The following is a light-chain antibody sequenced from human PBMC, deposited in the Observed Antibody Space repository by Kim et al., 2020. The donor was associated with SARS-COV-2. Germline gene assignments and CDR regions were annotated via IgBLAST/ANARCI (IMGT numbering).Light chain of an antibody. Sequence: ALGQTVRITCQGDSLRDYYASWYRQKPGQAPVLVVYGKNSRPAGIPNRFAGSSSGDTASLTITGAQAEDEADYYCNSRASSGDRYVFGTGTKVTVL. CDR1: SLRDYY. CDR2: GKN. J-gene: IGLJ1*01. V-gene: IGLV3-19*01. CDR3: NSRASSGDRYV.